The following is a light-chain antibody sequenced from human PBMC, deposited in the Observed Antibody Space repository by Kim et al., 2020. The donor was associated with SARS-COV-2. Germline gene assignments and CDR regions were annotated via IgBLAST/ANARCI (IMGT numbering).Light chain of an antibody. V-gene: IGLV1-44*01. Sequence: GQRVTISCSGSSANIGSNTVNWYHQFPGTAPQLLIDTDDRRPSGVSDRVSCSKSGTSASLAISALRSEDEADYYCATWDDSLDVWMFGGGTQLTVL. CDR3: ATWDDSLDVWM. J-gene: IGLJ3*02. CDR2: TDD. CDR1: SANIGSNT.